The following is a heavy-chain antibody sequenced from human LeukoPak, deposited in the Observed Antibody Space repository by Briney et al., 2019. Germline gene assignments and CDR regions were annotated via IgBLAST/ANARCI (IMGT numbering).Heavy chain of an antibody. CDR1: GYTFTGYY. CDR3: ARTPTRGYSSSWYIYNWFDP. CDR2: INPNSGGT. V-gene: IGHV1-2*02. J-gene: IGHJ5*02. D-gene: IGHD6-13*01. Sequence: ASVKVSCKASGYTFTGYYMHWVRQAPGQGLEWMGWINPNSGGTNYAQKFQGRVTMTRDTSISTAYMELSRLRSDDTAVYYCARTPTRGYSSSWYIYNWFDPWGQGTLVTVSS.